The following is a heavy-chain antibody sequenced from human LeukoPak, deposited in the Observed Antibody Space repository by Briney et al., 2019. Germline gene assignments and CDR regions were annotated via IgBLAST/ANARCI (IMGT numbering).Heavy chain of an antibody. J-gene: IGHJ2*01. Sequence: KSSGTLSLTCAVSGGSISSSNWWSWVRQPPGKGLEWIGEIYHSGSTNYNPSLKSRVTMSVDTSKNQFSLKLSSVTAADTAVYYCARVYYSNSYDYWYFDLWGRGTLVTVSS. CDR1: GGSISSSNW. CDR3: ARVYYSNSYDYWYFDL. CDR2: IYHSGST. V-gene: IGHV4-4*02. D-gene: IGHD6-13*01.